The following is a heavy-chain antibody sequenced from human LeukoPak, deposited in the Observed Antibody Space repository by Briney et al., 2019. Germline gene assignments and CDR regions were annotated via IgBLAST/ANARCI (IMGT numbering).Heavy chain of an antibody. CDR1: GYTFTGYY. CDR2: INPNSGGT. D-gene: IGHD5/OR15-5a*01. J-gene: IGHJ6*02. Sequence: ASVKVSCKASGYTFTGYYMHWVRQAPGQGLEWMGWINPNSGGTNYAQKFQGRVTMTRDTSISTAYMELSRLRSDDTAVYYCTRDTGGGSTFMDVWGQGTTVTVSS. V-gene: IGHV1-2*02. CDR3: TRDTGGGSTFMDV.